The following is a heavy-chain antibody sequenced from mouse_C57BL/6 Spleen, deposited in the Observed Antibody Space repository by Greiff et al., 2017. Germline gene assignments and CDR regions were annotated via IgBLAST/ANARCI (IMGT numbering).Heavy chain of an antibody. D-gene: IGHD2-4*01. Sequence: EVQRVESEGGLVQPGSSMKLSCTASGFTFSDYYMAWVRQVPEKGLEWVANINYDGSSTYYLDSLKSRFIISRDNAKNILYLQMSSLKSEDTATYYCAREGDYDGPYYAMDYWGQGTSVTVSS. V-gene: IGHV5-16*01. CDR1: GFTFSDYY. CDR3: AREGDYDGPYYAMDY. J-gene: IGHJ4*01. CDR2: INYDGSST.